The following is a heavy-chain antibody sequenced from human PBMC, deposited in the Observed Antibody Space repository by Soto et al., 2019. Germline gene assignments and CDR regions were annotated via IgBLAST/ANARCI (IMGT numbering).Heavy chain of an antibody. V-gene: IGHV1-69*01. D-gene: IGHD5-18*01. Sequence: QVQLVQSGAEVKKPGSSVKVSCKASGGTFSSYAISWVRQAPGQGLEWMGGIIPIFGTANYAQKFQGRVTITADESTSTAYMERSSLRSEDTAVYYCARVYVDTAMVAFYFFDYWGQGTLVTVSS. J-gene: IGHJ4*02. CDR2: IIPIFGTA. CDR3: ARVYVDTAMVAFYFFDY. CDR1: GGTFSSYA.